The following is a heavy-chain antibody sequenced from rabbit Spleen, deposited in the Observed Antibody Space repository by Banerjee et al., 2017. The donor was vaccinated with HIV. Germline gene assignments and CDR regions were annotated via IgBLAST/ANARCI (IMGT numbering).Heavy chain of an antibody. CDR3: ARDTATSFSSYGMDL. CDR2: IDSGSSGFT. V-gene: IGHV1S40*01. D-gene: IGHD1-1*01. J-gene: IGHJ6*01. Sequence: SLEESGGGLVKPGASLTLTCTASGVSFSISSYMCWVRQAPGKGLEWIACIDSGSSGFTYYASWAKGRFTISKTSSTTVTLQMTRLTAADTATYFCARDTATSFSSYGMDLWGPGTLVTVS. CDR1: GVSFSISSY.